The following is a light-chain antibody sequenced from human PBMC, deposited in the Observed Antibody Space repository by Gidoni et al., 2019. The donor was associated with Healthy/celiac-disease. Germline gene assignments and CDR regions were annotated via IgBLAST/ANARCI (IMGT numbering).Light chain of an antibody. Sequence: QSALTQPASVSGSPGQSTTISCTGTSSDVGSYNLVSWYQQHPGKAPKLMIYEGSKRPSGVSNRFSGSKSGNTASLTISGLQAEDEADYYCCSYAGSSTFPLVVFGTGTKVTVL. CDR3: CSYAGSSTFPLVV. V-gene: IGLV2-23*03. CDR1: SSDVGSYNL. J-gene: IGLJ1*01. CDR2: EGS.